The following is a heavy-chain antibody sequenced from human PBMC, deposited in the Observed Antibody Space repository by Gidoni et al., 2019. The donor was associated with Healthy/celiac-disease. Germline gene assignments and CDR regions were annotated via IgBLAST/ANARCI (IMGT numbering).Heavy chain of an antibody. CDR2: ISGSGGST. D-gene: IGHD6-13*01. J-gene: IGHJ3*02. Sequence: EVQLLESGGGLVQPGGSLRLSCAASGFTFSSYAMSWVRQAPGKGLEWVSAISGSGGSTYYADSVKGWFTISRDNSKNTLYLQMNSLRAEDTAVYYCAKDLYSSSWYGLGAFDIWGQGTMVTVSS. CDR3: AKDLYSSSWYGLGAFDI. V-gene: IGHV3-23*01. CDR1: GFTFSSYA.